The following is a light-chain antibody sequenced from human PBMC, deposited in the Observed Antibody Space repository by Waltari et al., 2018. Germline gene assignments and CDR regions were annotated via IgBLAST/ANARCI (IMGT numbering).Light chain of an antibody. CDR2: AAS. J-gene: IGKJ4*01. Sequence: EVVMTQSPATLSLSPGATATLSCRASQNINTKLAWYQQKPGQAPRLLIYAASTRATGDLPRFSASGSGTEFTLTISSLQSEDFAVYYCQQYDGWPLTFGGGTKVEIK. CDR1: QNINTK. V-gene: IGKV3-15*01. CDR3: QQYDGWPLT.